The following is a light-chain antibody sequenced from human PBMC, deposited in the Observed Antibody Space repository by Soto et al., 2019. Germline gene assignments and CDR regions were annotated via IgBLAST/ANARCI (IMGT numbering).Light chain of an antibody. Sequence: DIQMTQSPSTVSASVGDGVTITCRASQSISTWLAWYQQKPGKAPKLLIYDASTLESGVPSGFSGSGSGTEFTLTISSLQPDDFATYYCQQYTNTNNPWMFGQGTKVDIK. CDR2: DAS. J-gene: IGKJ1*01. V-gene: IGKV1-5*01. CDR1: QSISTW. CDR3: QQYTNTNNPWM.